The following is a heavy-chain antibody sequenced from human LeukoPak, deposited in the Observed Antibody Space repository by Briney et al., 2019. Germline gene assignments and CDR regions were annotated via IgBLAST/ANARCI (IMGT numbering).Heavy chain of an antibody. CDR2: IYHSGST. Sequence: SGTLSLTCAVSGGSISSSNWWSGARQPPGEGLERTGEIYHSGSTNYNPSLKRRVTISVDTSHNPFSLKLRSVPPAHTAVYYCARDRYADYPFVYWGQGTLVTVSS. CDR1: GGSISSSNW. V-gene: IGHV4-4*02. D-gene: IGHD4-17*01. J-gene: IGHJ4*02. CDR3: ARDRYADYPFVY.